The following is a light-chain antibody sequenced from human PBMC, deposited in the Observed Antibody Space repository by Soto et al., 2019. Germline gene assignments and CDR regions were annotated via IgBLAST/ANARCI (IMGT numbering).Light chain of an antibody. Sequence: IVLTQSPGTLSLSPGERATPSCSPIQSVRNNYLAWYQVRAGQAPRLLIYDASTKATAIPDRISGGGSGTDFTLTITGLEPEDLAVYYCQQYGSSPPLTFGQGTRLEIK. J-gene: IGKJ5*01. CDR1: QSVRNNY. V-gene: IGKV3-20*01. CDR3: QQYGSSPPLT. CDR2: DAS.